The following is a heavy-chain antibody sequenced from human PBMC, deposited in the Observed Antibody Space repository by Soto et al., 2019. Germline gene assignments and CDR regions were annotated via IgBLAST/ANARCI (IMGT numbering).Heavy chain of an antibody. Sequence: QVQLVQSGAEVKKPGSSVKVSCKASGGTFSRYAISWVRQAPGQGLEWMGGIIPIFPTANYAQKFQGRVSITAAESTGTAYMELSTLRSEDTAVYYCARAERPAPEAGLTTFYYYGLDVWGQGTTVTVSS. CDR1: GGTFSRYA. V-gene: IGHV1-69*01. CDR3: ARAERPAPEAGLTTFYYYGLDV. CDR2: IIPIFPTA. D-gene: IGHD4-4*01. J-gene: IGHJ6*02.